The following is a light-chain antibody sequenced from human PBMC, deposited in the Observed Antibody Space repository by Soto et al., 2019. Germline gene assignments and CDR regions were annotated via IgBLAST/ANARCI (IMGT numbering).Light chain of an antibody. CDR3: SSHGGANNFYV. V-gene: IGLV2-8*01. Sequence: QSVLTQPPSASGSPGQSVTISCTGPSSDIGAYHSVSWYQQHPGKVPKLLIYEVTKRPSGVPDRFSASKSGSTASLTVSGLQAEDEADYYCSSHGGANNFYVFGTGTKVTVL. J-gene: IGLJ1*01. CDR2: EVT. CDR1: SSDIGAYHS.